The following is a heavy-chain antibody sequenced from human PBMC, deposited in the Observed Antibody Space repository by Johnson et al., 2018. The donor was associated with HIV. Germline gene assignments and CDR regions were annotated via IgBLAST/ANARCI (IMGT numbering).Heavy chain of an antibody. CDR1: GFTVSSNY. V-gene: IGHV3-30*14. Sequence: QVQLVESGGGLIQPGGSLRLSCAASGFTVSSNYMSWVRQAPGKGLEWVAVISYDGSNKYYADSVKGRFTISRDNSKNTLYLQMNSLRAEDTAGYYCARGRDGYNADAFDIWGQGTMVTVSS. J-gene: IGHJ3*02. CDR2: ISYDGSNK. CDR3: ARGRDGYNADAFDI. D-gene: IGHD5-24*01.